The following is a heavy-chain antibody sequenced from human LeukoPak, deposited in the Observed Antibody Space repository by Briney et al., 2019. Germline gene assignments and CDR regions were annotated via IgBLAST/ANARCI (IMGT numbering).Heavy chain of an antibody. J-gene: IGHJ4*02. CDR2: ISISSTYT. CDR1: GFTLNDYY. V-gene: IGHV3-11*05. D-gene: IGHD3-16*02. CDR3: ARESGVWGSYRSIDY. Sequence: GGSLRLSCAASGFTLNDYYLTWIRQAPGKGLEWISYISISSTYTHYADSVKGRFTISRDNAKNSLYLQMNSLRAEDTAVYYCARESGVWGSYRSIDYWGQGTLVTVSS.